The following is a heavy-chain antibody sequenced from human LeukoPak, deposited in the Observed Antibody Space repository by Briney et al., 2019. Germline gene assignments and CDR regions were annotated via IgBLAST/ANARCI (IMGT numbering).Heavy chain of an antibody. D-gene: IGHD1-26*01. V-gene: IGHV4-59*01. CDR3: ARMPPVGGSYVY. Sequence: SETLSLTCTVSGGSISSYYRSWIRQPPGKGLEWIGYISHSGSTNYNPSLKSRVTISVDTSKNQFSLKLSSVTAADTAVYYCARMPPVGGSYVYWGQGTLATVSS. CDR1: GGSISSYY. J-gene: IGHJ4*02. CDR2: ISHSGST.